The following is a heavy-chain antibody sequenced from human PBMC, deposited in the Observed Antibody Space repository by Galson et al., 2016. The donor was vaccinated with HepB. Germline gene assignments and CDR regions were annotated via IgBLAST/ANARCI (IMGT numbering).Heavy chain of an antibody. Sequence: PALVKPTQTLTLACTFSDFSVTTRGVRVNWIRQPPGKALEWLACIDWDGDKFYSTSLKTRLTISKDTSKNQVVLAMTNMDLVDTATYYCARAYCSDGSCYNACDYWGQGTLVTVSS. V-gene: IGHV2-70*04. J-gene: IGHJ4*02. CDR2: IDWDGDK. CDR3: ARAYCSDGSCYNACDY. CDR1: DFSVTTRGVR. D-gene: IGHD2-15*01.